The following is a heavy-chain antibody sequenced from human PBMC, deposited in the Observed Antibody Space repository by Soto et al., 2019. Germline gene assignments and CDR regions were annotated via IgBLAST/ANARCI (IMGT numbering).Heavy chain of an antibody. CDR2: VYYSGYT. J-gene: IGHJ3*02. D-gene: IGHD4-17*01. CDR3: ARGLYGDYSWEASDI. V-gene: IGHV4-59*01. Sequence: QVQLQESGPGLVKPSETLSLTCTVSSGSISTYYWSWIRQPPGKGLEWIGYVYYSGYTNYNPSLKCRVTISVATSKNQFSLKLTSVTAADTAVYYCARGLYGDYSWEASDIWGQGTMVTVSS. CDR1: SGSISTYY.